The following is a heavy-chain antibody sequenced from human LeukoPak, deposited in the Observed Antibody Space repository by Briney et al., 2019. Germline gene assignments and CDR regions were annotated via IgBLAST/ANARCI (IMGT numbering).Heavy chain of an antibody. CDR3: ARAQYSSSWYGAFY. V-gene: IGHV4-59*01. D-gene: IGHD6-13*01. J-gene: IGHJ4*02. CDR2: IYYSGST. CDR1: GGSISSYY. Sequence: SETLSLTCTVSGGSISSYYWSWIRQPPGKGLEWIGYIYYSGSTNYNPSLKSRVTISVDTSKNQFSLKLSSVTAADTAVYYCARAQYSSSWYGAFYWGQGTLVTVSS.